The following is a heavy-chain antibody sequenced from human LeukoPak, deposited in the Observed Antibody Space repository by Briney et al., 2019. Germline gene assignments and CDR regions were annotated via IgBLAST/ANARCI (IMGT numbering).Heavy chain of an antibody. CDR1: GSSYTISN. V-gene: IGHV1-69*04. Sequence: SETLSFTSSGSSYTISNYYWIRLGQAPGKGLEGMGISYLGIANYAQKFQGRVTIAADKSTSTAYMELSSLRSEDTVVYYCARDHGKPYYYGMDVWGQGTTVTVSS. CDR2: GISYLGIA. J-gene: IGHJ6*02. D-gene: IGHD4-23*01. CDR3: ARDHGKPYYYGMDV.